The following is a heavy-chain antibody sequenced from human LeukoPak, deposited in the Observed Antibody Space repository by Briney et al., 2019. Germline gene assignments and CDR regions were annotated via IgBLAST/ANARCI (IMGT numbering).Heavy chain of an antibody. CDR3: ASGRHDYGDYVEA. CDR1: GFTVSSNY. Sequence: PGGSPRLSCAASGFTVSSNYMSWVRQAPGKGLEWVSVIYSGGSTYYADSVKGRFTISRDNSKNTLYLQMNSLRAEDTAVYYCASGRHDYGDYVEAWGQGTLVTVSS. V-gene: IGHV3-53*01. CDR2: IYSGGST. D-gene: IGHD4-17*01. J-gene: IGHJ5*02.